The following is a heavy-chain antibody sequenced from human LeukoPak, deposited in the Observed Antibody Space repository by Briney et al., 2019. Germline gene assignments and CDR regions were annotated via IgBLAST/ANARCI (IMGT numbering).Heavy chain of an antibody. CDR1: GYTFTSYA. CDR2: MNPNSGNT. Sequence: ASVKVSCKASGYTFTSYAMHWVRQAPGQRLEWMGWMNPNSGNTGYAQKFQGRVTMTRNTSISTAYMELSSLRSEDTAVYYCARGVTRRAAAAGKRYWFDPWGQGTLVTVSS. D-gene: IGHD6-13*01. CDR3: ARGVTRRAAAAGKRYWFDP. V-gene: IGHV1-8*02. J-gene: IGHJ5*02.